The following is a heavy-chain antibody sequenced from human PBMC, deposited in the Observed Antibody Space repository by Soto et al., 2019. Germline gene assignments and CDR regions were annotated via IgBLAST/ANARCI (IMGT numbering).Heavy chain of an antibody. V-gene: IGHV4-39*01. Sequence: PSETLSLTCTVSGGSISSSSYYWGWIRQPPGKGLEWIGSIYYSGSTYYNPSLKSRVTISVDTSKNQFSLKLSSVTAADTAVYYCAINYVDTAMAVDYWGQGTLVTVSS. J-gene: IGHJ4*02. CDR1: GGSISSSSYY. CDR3: AINYVDTAMAVDY. CDR2: IYYSGST. D-gene: IGHD5-18*01.